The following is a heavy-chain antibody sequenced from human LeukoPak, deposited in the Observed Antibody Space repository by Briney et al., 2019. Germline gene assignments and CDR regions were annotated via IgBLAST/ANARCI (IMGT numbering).Heavy chain of an antibody. CDR1: GYTFNSYD. CDR2: MNPNSGNT. V-gene: IGHV1-8*01. J-gene: IGHJ4*02. CDR3: ARAQRYCGSTSCYAPVAF. D-gene: IGHD2-2*01. Sequence: ASVKVSCKASGYTFNSYDINRVRQATGQGLEWMGWMNPNSGNTDYAQKFQGRVTMTRNTSITTAYMELSSLRSEDTAVHYCARAQRYCGSTSCYAPVAFWGQGTLVTVSS.